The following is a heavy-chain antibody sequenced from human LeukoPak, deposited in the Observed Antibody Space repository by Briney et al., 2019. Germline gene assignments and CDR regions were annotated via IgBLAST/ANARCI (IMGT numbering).Heavy chain of an antibody. Sequence: GGSLRLSCAASGFTFSSNSMNWVRQAPGKGLEWVSSISDISDYIYYADSVKGRFTISRDNAKNSLYLQMNSLRVEDTAVYYCATTLTRDNSGSHGALDYWGQGALVTVSS. CDR3: ATTLTRDNSGSHGALDY. V-gene: IGHV3-21*01. D-gene: IGHD6-19*01. J-gene: IGHJ4*02. CDR1: GFTFSSNS. CDR2: ISDISDYI.